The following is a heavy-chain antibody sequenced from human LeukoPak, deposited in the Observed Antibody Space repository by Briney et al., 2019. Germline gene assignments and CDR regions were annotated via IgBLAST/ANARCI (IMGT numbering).Heavy chain of an antibody. CDR3: ARDPGGGSENYYYYGMDV. CDR2: ISYDGSNK. Sequence: EGSLRLSCAASGFTFSSYAMHWVRQAPGKGLEWVAVISYDGSNKYYADSVKGRFTISRDNSKNTLYPQMNSLRAEDTAVYYCARDPGGGSENYYYYGMDVWGQGTTVTVSS. CDR1: GFTFSSYA. D-gene: IGHD3-10*01. J-gene: IGHJ6*02. V-gene: IGHV3-30-3*01.